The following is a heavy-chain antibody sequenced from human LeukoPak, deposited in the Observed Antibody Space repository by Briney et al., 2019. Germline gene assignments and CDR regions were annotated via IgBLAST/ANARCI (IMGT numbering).Heavy chain of an antibody. CDR2: IYYSGST. CDR1: GGSITSGDHY. CDR3: ARQGARGYSSYWFDP. J-gene: IGHJ5*02. V-gene: IGHV4-61*08. Sequence: PAQTLSLTCTVSGGSITSGDHYWSWIRQPPGEGLEWIGYIYYSGSTSYNPSLKSRVTISVDTSKSQFSLNLSSVTAADTAVYYCARQGARGYSSYWFDPWGQGTLVTVSS. D-gene: IGHD6-6*01.